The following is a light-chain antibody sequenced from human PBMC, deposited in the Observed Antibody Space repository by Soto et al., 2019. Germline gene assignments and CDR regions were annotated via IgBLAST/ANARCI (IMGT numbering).Light chain of an antibody. CDR2: DVS. V-gene: IGLV2-14*01. J-gene: IGLJ1*01. CDR1: TSDIGGYYF. Sequence: QSVLTQPASVSGSPGQSITISCTGTTSDIGGYYFVSWFQQYPGKAPTLIIYDVSNRPSGSSSRFSGSKTGNTATLTISGLQAEDEADYYCSSYRSSTTPFVFVTGTKVTVL. CDR3: SSYRSSTTPFV.